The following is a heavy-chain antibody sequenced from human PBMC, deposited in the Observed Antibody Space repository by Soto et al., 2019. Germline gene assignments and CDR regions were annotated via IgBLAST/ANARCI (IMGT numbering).Heavy chain of an antibody. V-gene: IGHV1-8*01. J-gene: IGHJ4*02. D-gene: IGHD6-6*01. Sequence: ASVKVSCKASGYTFTSYDINWVRQATGQGLEWMGWMNPNSGNTGYAQKCQGRVTMTRNTSISTAYMELSSLRSEDTAVYYCARDSSSSGYDYWGQVTLITVSS. CDR1: GYTFTSYD. CDR3: ARDSSSSGYDY. CDR2: MNPNSGNT.